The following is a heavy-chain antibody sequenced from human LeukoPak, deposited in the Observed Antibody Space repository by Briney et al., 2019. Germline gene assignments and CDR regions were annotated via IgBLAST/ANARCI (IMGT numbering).Heavy chain of an antibody. CDR3: AREKQRVNDAFDI. J-gene: IGHJ3*02. V-gene: IGHV6-1*01. Sequence: SQTLSLTCAISGDSVPSNSAAWNWIRQSPSGGLEWLGRTYYRSKWYNDYAVSVKSRITINPDTSKNQFSLQLNSVTPEDTAVYYCAREKQRVNDAFDIWGQGTMVTVSS. D-gene: IGHD6-25*01. CDR1: GDSVPSNSAA. CDR2: TYYRSKWYN.